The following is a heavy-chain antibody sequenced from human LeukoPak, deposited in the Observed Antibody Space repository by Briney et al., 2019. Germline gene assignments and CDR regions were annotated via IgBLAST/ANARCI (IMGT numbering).Heavy chain of an antibody. CDR2: INNDGSST. CDR1: GFTFSSYW. Sequence: GGSLRLYCAASGFTFSSYWMHWLRQAPGKGLVWVSRINNDGSSTPYADSVKGRFTISRDNAKNTLYLQMNSLRAEDTAVYYCARSNHGCHDYWGQGTLVTVSS. CDR3: ARSNHGCHDY. V-gene: IGHV3-74*01. J-gene: IGHJ4*02. D-gene: IGHD4-11*01.